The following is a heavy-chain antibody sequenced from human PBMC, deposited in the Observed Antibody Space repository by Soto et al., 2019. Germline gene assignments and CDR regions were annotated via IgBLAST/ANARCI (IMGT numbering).Heavy chain of an antibody. D-gene: IGHD2-21*01. J-gene: IGHJ3*02. CDR2: ISWNSGSI. CDR1: GFTFDDYA. Sequence: GGSLRLSCAASGFTFDDYAMHWVRQAPGKGLEWVSGISWNSGSIGYADSVKGRFTISRDNAKNSLYLQMNSLRAEDTALYYCAKGGTVVVIAADNDAFDIWGQGTMVTVSS. V-gene: IGHV3-9*01. CDR3: AKGGTVVVIAADNDAFDI.